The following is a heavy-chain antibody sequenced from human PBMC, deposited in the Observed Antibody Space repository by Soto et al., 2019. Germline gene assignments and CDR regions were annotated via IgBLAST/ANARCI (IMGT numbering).Heavy chain of an antibody. CDR3: ARGGYYDSSGSRDYHYYGMDV. D-gene: IGHD3-22*01. CDR2: ISPYNDDT. Sequence: GASVTVSCKASVGTFNSYAISWVRQAPGQGLEWLGWISPYNDDTKYAQKLQGRVFMTTDTPTKTAHLDLRSLRSDDTAVYYCARGGYYDSSGSRDYHYYGMDVWGQGTTVTVSS. CDR1: VGTFNSYA. J-gene: IGHJ6*02. V-gene: IGHV1-18*01.